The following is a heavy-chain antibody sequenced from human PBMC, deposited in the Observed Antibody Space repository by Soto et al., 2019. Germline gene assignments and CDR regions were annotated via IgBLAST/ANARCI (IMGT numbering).Heavy chain of an antibody. V-gene: IGHV3-30*18. D-gene: IGHD6-13*01. CDR2: ISYDGSNK. CDR1: GFTFSYYG. CDR3: AKVLGIAAAGTMGY. J-gene: IGHJ4*02. Sequence: QVQLVESGGGVVQPGRSLRLSCAASGFTFSYYGMHWVRQAPGKGLEWVAVISYDGSNKYYADSVKGRFTISRDNSKNTLYLQMNSLRAEDTDVYYCAKVLGIAAAGTMGYWGQGTLVTVSS.